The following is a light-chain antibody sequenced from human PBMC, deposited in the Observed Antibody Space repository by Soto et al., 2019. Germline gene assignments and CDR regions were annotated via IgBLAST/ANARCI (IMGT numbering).Light chain of an antibody. CDR3: QSYDNSLLAYV. V-gene: IGLV1-40*01. Sequence: QSVLTQPPSVSGAPGQRLTISCAGTSSNIGAGFDVHWYQQLPGTAPKLLIYANDARPSGVPDRFSGSTSGTSASLAITGLQAEDAADYYCQSYDNSLLAYVFGGGTKLTVL. CDR1: SSNIGAGFD. CDR2: AND. J-gene: IGLJ2*01.